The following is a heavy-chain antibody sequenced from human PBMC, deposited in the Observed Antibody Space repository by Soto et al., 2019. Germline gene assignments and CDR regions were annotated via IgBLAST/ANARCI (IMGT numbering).Heavy chain of an antibody. CDR3: ARDDMVRGVQFDY. V-gene: IGHV1-8*01. CDR1: GFTFITYD. J-gene: IGHJ4*02. D-gene: IGHD3-10*01. Sequence: GSVKFSCKASGFTFITYDFSWVRQAAGQGLEWMGWMNPNNGNAGFAQKFRGRINMTRNTSTSTAYMELRSLRSDDTAVYYCARDDMVRGVQFDYWGQGTLVTVSS. CDR2: MNPNNGNA.